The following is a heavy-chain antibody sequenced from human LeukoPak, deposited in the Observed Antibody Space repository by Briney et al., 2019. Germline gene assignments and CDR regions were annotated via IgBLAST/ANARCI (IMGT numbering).Heavy chain of an antibody. CDR3: ARLVGALRFLEMGYFDY. V-gene: IGHV4-39*01. Sequence: KTSETLSLTCTVSGGSISSSSYYWGWIRQPPGKGLEWIGSIYYSGSTYYNPSLKSRVTISVDTSKNQFSLKLSSVTAADTAVYYCARLVGALRFLEMGYFDYWGQGTLVTVSS. D-gene: IGHD3-3*01. J-gene: IGHJ4*02. CDR1: GGSISSSSYY. CDR2: IYYSGST.